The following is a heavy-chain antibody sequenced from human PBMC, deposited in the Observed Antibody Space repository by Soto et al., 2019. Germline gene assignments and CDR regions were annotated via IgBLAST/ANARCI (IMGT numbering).Heavy chain of an antibody. D-gene: IGHD3-10*01. Sequence: GASVKVSCKASGGTFSCYAISWVRQAPGQGLEWMGGIIPIFGTANYAQKFQGRVTITADESTSTAYMELSSLRSEDTAVYYCAILSMVRGVIIYPYLDYWGQRTLVTVSS. V-gene: IGHV1-69*13. J-gene: IGHJ4*02. CDR1: GGTFSCYA. CDR2: IIPIFGTA. CDR3: AILSMVRGVIIYPYLDY.